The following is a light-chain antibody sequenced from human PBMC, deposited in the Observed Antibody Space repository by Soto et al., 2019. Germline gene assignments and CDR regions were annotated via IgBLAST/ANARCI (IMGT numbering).Light chain of an antibody. J-gene: IGKJ1*01. CDR3: QHYNSYSEA. Sequence: DIQMTQSPSTLSASVGYRFTITCRASQRISRYLAWYQQKPGEAPKLLIYDASSLQSGVPSRFSGSGSGTEFTLTISSLQPDDFATYYCQHYNSYSEAFGQGTKGDIK. V-gene: IGKV1-5*01. CDR1: QRISRY. CDR2: DAS.